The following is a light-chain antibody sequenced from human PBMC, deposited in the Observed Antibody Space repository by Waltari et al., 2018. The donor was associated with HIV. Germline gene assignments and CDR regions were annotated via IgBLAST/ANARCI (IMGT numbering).Light chain of an antibody. J-gene: IGLJ1*01. CDR1: NIGRKT. Sequence: SYVLTQPPSVSVAAGKTATITCGGTNIGRKTVNWYQQRPGQAPVLVIHDDKDRPTGIPERFSGSNSGNTATLTINRVEVGDEADYYCQVWDSASDRYVFGTGTKVTVL. CDR3: QVWDSASDRYV. V-gene: IGLV3-21*04. CDR2: DDK.